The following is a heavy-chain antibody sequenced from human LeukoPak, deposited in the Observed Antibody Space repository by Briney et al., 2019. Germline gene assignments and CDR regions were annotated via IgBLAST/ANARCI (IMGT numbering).Heavy chain of an antibody. CDR2: INANSGTT. V-gene: IGHV3-23*01. D-gene: IGHD6-19*01. J-gene: IGHJ5*01. CDR3: AKPISGGLAVTADWFHP. CDR1: GFAFSVYA. Sequence: QTGGSLRLSCTASGFAFSVYAMSWLRRPPGKGLEWVSTINANSGTTSYAASVRGRFTISRDNSKNTLYLQLNTLRADDTATYYCAKPISGGLAVTADWFHPWGQGTLVVVSS.